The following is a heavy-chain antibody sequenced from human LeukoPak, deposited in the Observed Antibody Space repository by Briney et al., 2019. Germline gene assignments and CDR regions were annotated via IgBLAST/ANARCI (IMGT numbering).Heavy chain of an antibody. Sequence: SGKVSCKTAGYTVTSYDINCVRQATEQGLEWMGWMNPNSGNTGYAQKFQGRVTMTRNTSISTAYMELSSLRSEDTAVYYCARGPSKKMATRPRFDYWGQGTLVTVSS. CDR3: ARGPSKKMATRPRFDY. V-gene: IGHV1-8*01. CDR2: MNPNSGNT. D-gene: IGHD5-24*01. CDR1: GYTVTSYD. J-gene: IGHJ4*02.